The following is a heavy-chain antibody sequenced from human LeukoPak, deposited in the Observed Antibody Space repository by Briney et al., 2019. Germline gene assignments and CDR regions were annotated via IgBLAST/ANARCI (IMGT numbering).Heavy chain of an antibody. CDR1: GFTFSSYS. D-gene: IGHD2-2*01. J-gene: IGHJ6*02. CDR3: ARDSVPAAMWENYYYYYYGMDV. V-gene: IGHV3-21*01. CDR2: ISSSSSYI. Sequence: PGGSLRLSCAASGFTFSSYSMNWVRQAPGKGLEWVSSISSSSSYIYYADSVKGRSTISRDNAKNSLYLQMNSLRAEDTAVYYCARDSVPAAMWENYYYYYYGMDVWGQGTTVTVSS.